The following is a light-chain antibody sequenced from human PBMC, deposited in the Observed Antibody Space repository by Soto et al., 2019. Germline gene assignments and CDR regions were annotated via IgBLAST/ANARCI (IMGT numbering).Light chain of an antibody. CDR3: CSYAGSSV. Sequence: QSALTQPASVSGSPGQSITISCTGTSSDVGSYNLVSWYQQHPGKAPKLMIYEGSKRPSGVSNRFPGSKSGNTASLTISGLQAEDEADYYCCSYAGSSVFGGGTKVTVL. CDR1: SSDVGSYNL. J-gene: IGLJ2*01. V-gene: IGLV2-23*01. CDR2: EGS.